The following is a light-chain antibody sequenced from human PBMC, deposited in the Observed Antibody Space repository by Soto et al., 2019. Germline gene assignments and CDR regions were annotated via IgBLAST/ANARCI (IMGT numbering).Light chain of an antibody. J-gene: IGKJ1*01. CDR2: KAS. Sequence: DIQMTQSPSTLSASVGDRVTITCRASQSISSWLAWYQQKPGKAPKLLMFKASTLESGIPSRFSGSGSGTEFTLTISSLQPDDFATYYCHQYSVYSGTFSQGTKVEIK. V-gene: IGKV1-5*03. CDR3: HQYSVYSGT. CDR1: QSISSW.